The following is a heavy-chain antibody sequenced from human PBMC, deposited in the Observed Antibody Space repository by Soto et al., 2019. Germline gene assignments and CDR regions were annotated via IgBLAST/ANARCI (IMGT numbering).Heavy chain of an antibody. V-gene: IGHV3-33*01. CDR3: ARDYGSAPWDY. CDR2: IWSDGSNE. J-gene: IGHJ4*02. CDR1: GFTFSHYA. D-gene: IGHD3-10*01. Sequence: QVQLVESGGGVVQPGRSLRLSCAASGFTFSHYAMHWARQAPGKGLEWVAVIWSDGSNENYADSVRGRFTISRDNPKYTLYLQMNSLRAEDTAVYYCARDYGSAPWDYWGQGALVTVSS.